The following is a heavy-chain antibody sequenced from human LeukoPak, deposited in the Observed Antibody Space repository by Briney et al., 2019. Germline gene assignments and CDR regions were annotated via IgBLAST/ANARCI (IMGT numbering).Heavy chain of an antibody. CDR1: GFTFSSYS. V-gene: IGHV3-21*01. D-gene: IGHD1-26*01. Sequence: GSLRLSCAASGFTFSSYSMNWVRQAPGKGLEWVSSISSSSSYIYYADSVKGRFTISRDNAKNSLFLQMNSLRAEDTAVYYCARIDSGYFDYWGQGTLVTVSS. J-gene: IGHJ4*02. CDR3: ARIDSGYFDY. CDR2: ISSSSSYI.